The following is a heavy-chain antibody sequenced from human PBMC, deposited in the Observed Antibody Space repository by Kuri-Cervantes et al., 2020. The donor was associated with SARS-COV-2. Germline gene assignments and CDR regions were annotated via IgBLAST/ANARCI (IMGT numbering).Heavy chain of an antibody. D-gene: IGHD5-18*01. CDR3: TRDRKLWSPGPLLFDY. CDR1: GFPFGDYA. V-gene: IGHV3-49*03. Sequence: GGSLRLSCTASGFPFGDYAMSWFRQAPGKGLEWVGFIRSKAYGGTTEYAASVKGRFTISRDDSKSIAYLQMNSLKTEDTAVYYCTRDRKLWSPGPLLFDYWGQGTLVTVSS. CDR2: IRSKAYGGTT. J-gene: IGHJ4*02.